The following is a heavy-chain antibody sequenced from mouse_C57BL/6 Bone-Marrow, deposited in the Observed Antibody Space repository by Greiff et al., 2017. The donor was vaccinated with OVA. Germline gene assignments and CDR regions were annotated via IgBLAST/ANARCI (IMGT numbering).Heavy chain of an antibody. CDR2: IRLKSDNYAT. J-gene: IGHJ3*01. CDR1: GFTFSNYW. CDR3: TPNYVGSLRFAY. D-gene: IGHD1-1*01. Sequence: EVKLVESGGGLVQPGGSMKLSCVASGFTFSNYWMNWVRQSPEKGLEWVAQIRLKSDNYATHYAESVKGRFTISRDDSKSSVYLQMNNLRAEDTGIYYCTPNYVGSLRFAYWGQGTLVTVSA. V-gene: IGHV6-3*01.